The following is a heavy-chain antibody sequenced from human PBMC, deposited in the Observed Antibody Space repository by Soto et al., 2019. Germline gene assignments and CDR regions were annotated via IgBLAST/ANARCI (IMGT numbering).Heavy chain of an antibody. CDR1: GFTFSSYA. CDR3: AKDLTGTKYYFDY. D-gene: IGHD1-7*01. J-gene: IGHJ4*02. CDR2: ITGSGGNT. Sequence: PGGSLRLSCAASGFTFSSYAMSWVRQAPGKGLEWVSGITGSGGNTYYAYSVKGRFTIARDNSKNTVYLQMNSLRVDDTAVYYCAKDLTGTKYYFDYWGQGTLVTVSS. V-gene: IGHV3-23*01.